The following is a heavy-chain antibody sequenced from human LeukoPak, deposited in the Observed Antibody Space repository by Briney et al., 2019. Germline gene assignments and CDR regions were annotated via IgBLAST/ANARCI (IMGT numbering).Heavy chain of an antibody. D-gene: IGHD6-13*01. J-gene: IGHJ4*02. CDR2: IYYSGST. CDR1: GGSISNYY. CDR3: ARLAPYSSSWYIDY. Sequence: SETLSLTCTVSGGSISNYYWSWIRQPPGKGLESIGYIYYSGSTTYNPSLKSRVTISIDTSKNQFSLKLSSVTAADRAVYYCARLAPYSSSWYIDYWGQGTLVTVSS. V-gene: IGHV4-59*01.